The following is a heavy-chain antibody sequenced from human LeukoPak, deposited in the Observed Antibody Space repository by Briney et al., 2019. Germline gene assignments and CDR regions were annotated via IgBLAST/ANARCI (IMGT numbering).Heavy chain of an antibody. V-gene: IGHV4-59*11. D-gene: IGHD3-22*01. Sequence: SETLSLTCTVSVGSISSHYWSWIRQPPGKGLEWIGYIYYSGSTNYNPSLKSRVTISVDTSKNQFSLKLSSVTAADTAVYYCAREHDSSGFYDYWGQGTLVTVSS. CDR3: AREHDSSGFYDY. CDR1: VGSISSHY. CDR2: IYYSGST. J-gene: IGHJ4*02.